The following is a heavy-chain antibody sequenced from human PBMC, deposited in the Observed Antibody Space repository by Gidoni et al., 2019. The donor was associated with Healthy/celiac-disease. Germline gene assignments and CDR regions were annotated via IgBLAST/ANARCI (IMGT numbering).Heavy chain of an antibody. Sequence: EVQLLESGGGLVQPGGSLRLSCAASGFTFSSYAMSWVRQAPGKGLEWVSAISGSGGRTYSAASVKGRFTISRDHSKNTLYLQMNSLRAEDTAAYYCAKEGGYSRPYNWFDPWGQGTLVTVSS. CDR1: GFTFSSYA. D-gene: IGHD6-13*01. CDR3: AKEGGYSRPYNWFDP. CDR2: ISGSGGRT. J-gene: IGHJ5*02. V-gene: IGHV3-23*01.